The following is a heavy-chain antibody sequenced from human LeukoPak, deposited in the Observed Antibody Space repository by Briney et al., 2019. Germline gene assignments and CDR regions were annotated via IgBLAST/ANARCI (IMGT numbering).Heavy chain of an antibody. D-gene: IGHD6-19*01. CDR1: GYTFISYG. CDR3: AREAGIAVAHFDH. J-gene: IGHJ4*02. CDR2: ISGYNGNT. V-gene: IGHV1-18*01. Sequence: ASVKVSCKASGYTFISYGITWVRQAPGQGLEWMGWISGYNGNTNYAQKLQGRVTMTTDTSTSTVYMELRSLTFDDTAEYYCAREAGIAVAHFDHWGQGTLVTVSS.